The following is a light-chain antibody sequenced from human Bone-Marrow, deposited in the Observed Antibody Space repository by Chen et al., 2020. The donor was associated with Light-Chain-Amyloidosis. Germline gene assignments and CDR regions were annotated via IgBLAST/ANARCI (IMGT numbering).Light chain of an antibody. Sequence: SYELTQPPSVSLSPGQTARITCSGDALPKRYAYWYQQKSGQAPVLVIYEDSKRPSGIPERFSGSSSETMATLTISGAQVEDVADYYCFSSDSSNRHRVFGGGTKLTVL. CDR1: ALPKRY. J-gene: IGLJ3*02. CDR2: EDS. CDR3: FSSDSSNRHRV. V-gene: IGLV3-10*01.